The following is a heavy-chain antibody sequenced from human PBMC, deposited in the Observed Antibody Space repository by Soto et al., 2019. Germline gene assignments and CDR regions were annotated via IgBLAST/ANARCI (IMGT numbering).Heavy chain of an antibody. Sequence: GGSLRLSCAASGFTFSPYTMHWVRQTPGKGLEWVAVISYDGSDKYYAGSVRGRFTISRDNSKNTLFLQMNSLRAEDTALYYCARGGGFCGADCYKGGIDYWGQGALVTVSS. CDR3: ARGGGFCGADCYKGGIDY. D-gene: IGHD2-21*02. J-gene: IGHJ4*02. CDR2: ISYDGSDK. V-gene: IGHV3-30-3*01. CDR1: GFTFSPYT.